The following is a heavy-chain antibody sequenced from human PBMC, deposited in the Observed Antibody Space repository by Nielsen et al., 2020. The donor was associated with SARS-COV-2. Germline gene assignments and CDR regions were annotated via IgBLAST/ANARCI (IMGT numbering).Heavy chain of an antibody. J-gene: IGHJ4*02. V-gene: IGHV3-74*01. Sequence: GGSLRLSCAASGFTFSSYWMHWVRQAPGKGLVWVSRINSDGSSTSYADSVKGRFTISRVNAKNTLYLQMNSLRAEDTAVYYCARGLRWSQGYYFDYWGQGTLVTVSS. CDR1: GFTFSSYW. D-gene: IGHD4-23*01. CDR3: ARGLRWSQGYYFDY. CDR2: INSDGSST.